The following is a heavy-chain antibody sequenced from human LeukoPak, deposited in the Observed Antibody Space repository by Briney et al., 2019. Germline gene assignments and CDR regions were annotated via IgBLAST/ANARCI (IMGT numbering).Heavy chain of an antibody. CDR2: IIPIFGTA. J-gene: IGHJ5*02. CDR1: VGTFSRYS. V-gene: IGHV1-69*05. Sequence: SSVKVSYKASVGTFSRYSISGVRQAPGQGRDWMGGIIPIFGTAKYAQKFQGRVTINKDESTSTAYMELSSLRSEDTAVYYCASRMYSGSYDNWFDPWGQGTLVTVSS. D-gene: IGHD1-26*01. CDR3: ASRMYSGSYDNWFDP.